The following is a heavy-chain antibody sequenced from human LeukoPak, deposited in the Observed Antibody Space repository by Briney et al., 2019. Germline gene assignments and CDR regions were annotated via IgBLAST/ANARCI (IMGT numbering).Heavy chain of an antibody. Sequence: GGSLRLSCAASGFTFSSYAMSWVRQAPGKGLEWVSAISGSGGSTYYADSVRGRFTISRDNSKNTLYLQMNSLRAEDTAVYYCAKSRRRCGSSTNCTFDYWGQGTLVTVSS. CDR1: GFTFSSYA. V-gene: IGHV3-23*01. J-gene: IGHJ4*02. CDR2: ISGSGGST. D-gene: IGHD2-2*01. CDR3: AKSRRRCGSSTNCTFDY.